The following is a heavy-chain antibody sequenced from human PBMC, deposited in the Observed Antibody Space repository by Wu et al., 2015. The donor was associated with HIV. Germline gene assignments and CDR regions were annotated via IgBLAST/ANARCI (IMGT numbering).Heavy chain of an antibody. D-gene: IGHD3-10*01. CDR2: MNPNSGGT. CDR1: GYTSTGHY. J-gene: IGHJ5*02. Sequence: QVQLLQSGAEVKKPGASVKVSCQTSGYTSTGHYTHWVRQAPGQRPEWMGWMNPNSGGTTYAPKFQGRVTMTRDTSTSTAYLELSSLRSDDTAVYYCARELEDPAIMVRAGFDPWGQGTLVTVSS. V-gene: IGHV1-2*02. CDR3: ARELEDPAIMVRAGFDP.